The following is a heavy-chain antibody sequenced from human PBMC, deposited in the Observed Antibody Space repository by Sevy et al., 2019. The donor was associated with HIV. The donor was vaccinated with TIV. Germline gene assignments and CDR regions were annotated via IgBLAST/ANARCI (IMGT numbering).Heavy chain of an antibody. V-gene: IGHV3-43D*03. CDR3: AKDTGTGTDYCDYYMDV. CDR2: ISWDGGST. D-gene: IGHD1-1*01. J-gene: IGHJ6*03. CDR1: GFTFDDYA. Sequence: GGSLRLSCAASGFTFDDYAMHWVRQAPGKGLEWVSLISWDGGSTYYADSVKGRFTISRDNSKNSLYLQMNSLRAEDTALYYCAKDTGTGTDYCDYYMDVWGKGTTVTVSS.